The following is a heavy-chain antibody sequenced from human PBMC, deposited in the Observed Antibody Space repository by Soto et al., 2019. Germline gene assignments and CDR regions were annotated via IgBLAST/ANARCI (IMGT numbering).Heavy chain of an antibody. J-gene: IGHJ4*02. Sequence: QLQLQESGPGLVKPSETLSLTCTVSGVSISSSTYYWGWIRQPPGKGLEWIGSIYYSGSTYYNPSLKTRVTISAQTSNNQFSIKLSSVAAADTAVYYWATGSGGVGRQGRACFAYWGQGALVTVSS. D-gene: IGHD3-3*01. V-gene: IGHV4-39*01. CDR1: GVSISSSTYY. CDR3: ATGSGGVGRQGRACFAY. CDR2: IYYSGST.